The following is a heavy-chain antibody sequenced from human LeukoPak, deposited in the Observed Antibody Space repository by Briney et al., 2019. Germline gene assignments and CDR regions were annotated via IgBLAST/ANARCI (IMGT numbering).Heavy chain of an antibody. CDR2: ISSSSSYI. J-gene: IGHJ6*03. CDR3: ASYGYCSSTSCYGYYYYYYMDV. Sequence: GGSLRLSCAASGFTFSSYSMTWVRQAPGKGLEWVSSISSSSSYIYYADSVKGRFTISRDNAKNSLYLQMNSLRAEDTAVYYCASYGYCSSTSCYGYYYYYYMDVWGKGTTVTVSS. V-gene: IGHV3-21*01. CDR1: GFTFSSYS. D-gene: IGHD2-2*03.